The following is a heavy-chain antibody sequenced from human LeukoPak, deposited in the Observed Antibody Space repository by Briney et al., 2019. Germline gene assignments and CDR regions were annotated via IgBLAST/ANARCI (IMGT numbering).Heavy chain of an antibody. V-gene: IGHV4-34*01. CDR1: GGSFSGYY. J-gene: IGHJ6*03. Sequence: SETLSLTCAVYGGSFSGYYWSWIRQPPGKGLEWIGEINYSGSTKYNPSLKSRVPLSDKTIKNHCSLKPGSVTVSDPAVYFCGRGLKRGYFYGSGSYYRDVGGKGTTVTVSS. CDR3: GRGLKRGYFYGSGSYYRDV. D-gene: IGHD3-10*01. CDR2: INYSGST.